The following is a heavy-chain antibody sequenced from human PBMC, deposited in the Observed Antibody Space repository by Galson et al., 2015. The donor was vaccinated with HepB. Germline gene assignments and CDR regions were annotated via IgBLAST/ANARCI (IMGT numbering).Heavy chain of an antibody. Sequence: SLRLSCAASGFTVRNAWMSWVRQAPGKGLEWVGRIKSKSDGGTADYAAPVKGRFTMSRGDSENTLFLQMNSLKTEDTAVYFCSADGGTGGYFSFYHDYTMDVWGQGTTVTVSS. CDR1: GFTVRNAW. CDR3: SADGGTGGYFSFYHDYTMDV. D-gene: IGHD1-26*01. J-gene: IGHJ6*02. V-gene: IGHV3-15*01. CDR2: IKSKSDGGTA.